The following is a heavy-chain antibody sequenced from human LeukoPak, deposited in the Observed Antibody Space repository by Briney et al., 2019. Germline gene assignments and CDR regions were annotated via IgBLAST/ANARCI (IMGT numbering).Heavy chain of an antibody. CDR1: GDTFSSYA. CDR2: IIPIFGTA. CDR3: ARSGRFLESYYFDY. V-gene: IGHV1-69*05. D-gene: IGHD3-3*01. Sequence: SVKVSCKASGDTFSSYAISWVRQAPGQGLEWMGGIIPIFGTANYAQKFQGRVTITTDESTSTAYMELSSLRSEDTAVYYCARSGRFLESYYFDYWGQGTLVTVSS. J-gene: IGHJ4*02.